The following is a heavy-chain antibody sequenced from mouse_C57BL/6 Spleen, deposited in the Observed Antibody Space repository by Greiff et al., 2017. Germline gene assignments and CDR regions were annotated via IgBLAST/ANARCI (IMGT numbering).Heavy chain of an antibody. CDR1: GYSITSGYY. J-gene: IGHJ2*01. CDR2: ISYDGSN. V-gene: IGHV3-6*01. CDR3: ARGGTVVEGY. Sequence: EVQLQQSGPGLVKPSQSLSLTCSVTGYSITSGYYWNWIRQFPGNKLEWMGYISYDGSNNYNPSLKNRISITRDTSKNQFFLKLNSVTTEDTATYYCARGGTVVEGYWGQGTTLTVSS. D-gene: IGHD1-1*01.